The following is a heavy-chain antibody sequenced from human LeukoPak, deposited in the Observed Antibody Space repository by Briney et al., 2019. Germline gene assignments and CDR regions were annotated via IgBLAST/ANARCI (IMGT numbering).Heavy chain of an antibody. D-gene: IGHD2-21*02. CDR3: ARGIPRGCVGDCNHIEDAFDI. CDR1: GYTFTGYY. V-gene: IGHV1-2*02. J-gene: IGHJ3*02. CDR2: INPNSGGT. Sequence: AASVKLSCKASGYTFTGYYMHWVRQAPGQGLGRMGWINPNSGGTNYAQKFQGRVTMTRDTSISTAYMELSRLRSDDTAVYYCARGIPRGCVGDCNHIEDAFDIWGQGTMVTVSS.